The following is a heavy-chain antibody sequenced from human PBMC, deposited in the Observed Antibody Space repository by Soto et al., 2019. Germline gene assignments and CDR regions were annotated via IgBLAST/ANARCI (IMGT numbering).Heavy chain of an antibody. V-gene: IGHV3-48*02. D-gene: IGHD3-9*01. CDR2: ISSSSSTI. Sequence: EVQLVESGGGLVQPGGSLRLSCAASGFTFSSYSMNWVRQAPGKGLEWVSYISSSSSTIYYADSVKGRFTISRDNAKNSLYLQMNSLRDEDTAVYYCAREPQREEGYDILTDYPAYYFDYWGQGTLVTVSS. J-gene: IGHJ4*02. CDR1: GFTFSSYS. CDR3: AREPQREEGYDILTDYPAYYFDY.